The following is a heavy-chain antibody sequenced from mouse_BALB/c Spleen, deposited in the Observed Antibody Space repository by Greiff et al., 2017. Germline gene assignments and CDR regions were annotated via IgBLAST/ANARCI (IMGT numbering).Heavy chain of an antibody. CDR2: IYPGDGDT. CDR1: GYAFSSYW. Sequence: VQLQQSGAELVRPGSSVKISCKASGYAFSSYWMNWVKQRPGQGLEWIGQIYPGDGDTNYNGKFKGKATLTADKSSSTAYMQLSSLTSEDSAVYFCARGQLGLYAMDYWGQGTSVTVSS. D-gene: IGHD3-1*01. CDR3: ARGQLGLYAMDY. J-gene: IGHJ4*01. V-gene: IGHV1-80*01.